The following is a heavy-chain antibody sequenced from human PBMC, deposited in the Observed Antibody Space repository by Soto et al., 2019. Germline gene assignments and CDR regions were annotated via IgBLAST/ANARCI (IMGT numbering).Heavy chain of an antibody. CDR1: EFTLSNYW. CDR2: IKRDGSEK. CDR3: ARDVIGVLRFLEWSHAFDI. V-gene: IGHV3-7*03. J-gene: IGHJ3*02. D-gene: IGHD3-3*01. Sequence: PGGSLRLSCAASEFTLSNYWMSWVRQAPGKGLEWVANIKRDGSEKKYADSVKGRFTISRDNAKNSLYLQMNSLRAEHTAVYYCARDVIGVLRFLEWSHAFDIWGQGTMVTVSS.